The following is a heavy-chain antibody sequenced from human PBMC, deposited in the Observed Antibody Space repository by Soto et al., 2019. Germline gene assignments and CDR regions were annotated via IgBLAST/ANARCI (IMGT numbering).Heavy chain of an antibody. Sequence: QVQLQESGPGLVKPSQTLSLTCTVSGGSISSGDYYWSWIRQPPGKGLEWIGYIYYSGSTYYNPSLKSRVTISVDTSKNQFSLKLSSVTAADTAVYYCARDGEYYDSSGYYWRYFDYWGQGTLVTVSS. CDR1: GGSISSGDYY. D-gene: IGHD3-22*01. CDR2: IYYSGST. CDR3: ARDGEYYDSSGYYWRYFDY. V-gene: IGHV4-30-4*01. J-gene: IGHJ4*02.